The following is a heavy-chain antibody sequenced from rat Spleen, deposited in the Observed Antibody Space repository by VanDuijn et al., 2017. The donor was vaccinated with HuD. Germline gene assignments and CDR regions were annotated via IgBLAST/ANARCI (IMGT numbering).Heavy chain of an antibody. CDR1: GFTFNDYW. D-gene: IGHD4-2*01. CDR2: ITKAGGNT. CDR3: KRLTGKPYWYFDF. V-gene: IGHV5-31*01. J-gene: IGHJ1*01. Sequence: EVQLVESGGGLVQPGRSLKLSCVASGFTFNDYWMTWIRQAPGKGLEWVASITKAGGNTYYPDSVKGRFTISSDNSKSTLYLQMNSLRSEDTATYYCKRLTGKPYWYFDFWGPGTMVTVSS.